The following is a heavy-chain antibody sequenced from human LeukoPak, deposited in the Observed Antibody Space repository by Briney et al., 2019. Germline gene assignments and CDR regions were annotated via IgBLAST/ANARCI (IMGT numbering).Heavy chain of an antibody. CDR3: ARDSTTGTYYYYYYMDV. V-gene: IGHV3-21*01. J-gene: IGHJ6*03. D-gene: IGHD1-1*01. CDR1: GFTFSTYN. Sequence: PGGSLRLSCAASGFTFSTYNMNWVRQAPGKGLEWISSISGSSSYIYYADSVKGRFTISRDNAKNSLYLQMNSLRAEDTAVYYCARDSTTGTYYYYYYMDVWGKGTTVTISS. CDR2: ISGSSSYI.